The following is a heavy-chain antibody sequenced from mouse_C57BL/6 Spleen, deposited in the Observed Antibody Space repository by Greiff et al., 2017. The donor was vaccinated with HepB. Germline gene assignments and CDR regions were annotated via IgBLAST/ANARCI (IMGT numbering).Heavy chain of an antibody. V-gene: IGHV3-8*01. Sequence: EVKLMESGPGLAKPSQTLSLTCSVTGYSITSDYWNWIRKLPGNKLEYMGYICYSGSTYYNPSLKSRISITRDTSKNQYYLQLNSVTTEDTATYYCARYWGDYFDYWGQGTTLTVSS. J-gene: IGHJ2*01. D-gene: IGHD4-1*01. CDR3: ARYWGDYFDY. CDR2: ICYSGST. CDR1: GYSITSDY.